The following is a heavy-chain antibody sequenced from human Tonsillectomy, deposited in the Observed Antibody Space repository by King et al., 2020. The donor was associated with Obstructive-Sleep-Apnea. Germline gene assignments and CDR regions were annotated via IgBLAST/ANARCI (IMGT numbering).Heavy chain of an antibody. J-gene: IGHJ4*02. V-gene: IGHV5-51*01. CDR2: IYPGESET. Sequence: VPLVESGAEVKKPGESLKISCKGSGYSFTTYWIGWVRQIPGKGLQWMGIIYPGESETRYSPSFQGQVTISADKSISTAYLQWSSLKASDTAIYYCTRRVYSYVDYWGQGTLVTVSS. D-gene: IGHD3-16*02. CDR3: TRRVYSYVDY. CDR1: GYSFTTYW.